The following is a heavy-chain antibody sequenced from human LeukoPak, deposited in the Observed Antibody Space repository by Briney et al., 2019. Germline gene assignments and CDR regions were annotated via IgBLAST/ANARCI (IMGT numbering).Heavy chain of an antibody. V-gene: IGHV3-7*01. D-gene: IGHD1-26*01. J-gene: IGHJ4*02. Sequence: GGSLRLSCAASGFTFSSYWMSWVRQAPGKGLEWVANIKEDGSEKYYVDSVKGRFTISRDNAKNSLYLQMNSLRAEDTAAYYCARVRSGTYYAFDYWGQGTLVTVSS. CDR1: GFTFSSYW. CDR3: ARVRSGTYYAFDY. CDR2: IKEDGSEK.